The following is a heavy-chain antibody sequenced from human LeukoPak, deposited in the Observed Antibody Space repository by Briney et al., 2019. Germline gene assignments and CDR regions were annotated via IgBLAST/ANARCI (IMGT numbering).Heavy chain of an antibody. CDR3: ARGRWLQLSCY. D-gene: IGHD5-24*01. CDR1: GGSISSYY. Sequence: SETLSLTCTVSGGSISSYYWSWIRQPPGKGLEWIGSIYYSGSTDYNPSLKSRVTISVDTSKSQFSLKLSSVTAADTAVYYCARGRWLQLSCYWGHGIPVTVSS. J-gene: IGHJ4*03. CDR2: IYYSGST. V-gene: IGHV4-59*08.